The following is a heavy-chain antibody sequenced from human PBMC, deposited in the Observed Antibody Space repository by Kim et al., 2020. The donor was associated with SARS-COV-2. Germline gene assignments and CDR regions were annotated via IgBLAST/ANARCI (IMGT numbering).Heavy chain of an antibody. V-gene: IGHV1-46*01. Sequence: SYAQKCRGRVTIAGDTSTSTVYMELSSLRSEDTAVYHCARELGAAFYFDYWGQGTLVTVSS. J-gene: IGHJ4*02. CDR3: ARELGAAFYFDY. D-gene: IGHD6-25*01.